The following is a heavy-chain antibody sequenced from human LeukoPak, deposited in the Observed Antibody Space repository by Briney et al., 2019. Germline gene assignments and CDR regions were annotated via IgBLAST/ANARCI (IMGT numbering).Heavy chain of an antibody. D-gene: IGHD3-22*01. CDR3: ARGLGDSSGYYFDY. CDR2: INHSGST. Sequence: SETLSLTCAVYGGSFSGYYWNWIRQPPGKGLEWIGEINHSGSTNYNPSLKSRVTISVDTSKNQFSLKLSSVTAADTAVYYCARGLGDSSGYYFDYWGQRTLVTVSS. V-gene: IGHV4-34*01. CDR1: GGSFSGYY. J-gene: IGHJ4*02.